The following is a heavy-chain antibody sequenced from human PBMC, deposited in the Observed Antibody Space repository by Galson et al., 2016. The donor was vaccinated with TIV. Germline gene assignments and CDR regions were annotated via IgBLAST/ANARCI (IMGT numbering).Heavy chain of an antibody. J-gene: IGHJ4*02. CDR2: IHWDGDK. Sequence: PALVKPTQTLTLTCTFSGFSLDTNGVGVGWIRQPPGKALEWLALIHWDGDKRYSPSLMSRLTISKDTSKNQVVLTLANVDPVDTATCYCAHRFRAWYVEFWSQGIIVTVSS. CDR1: GFSLDTNGVG. D-gene: IGHD6-13*01. V-gene: IGHV2-5*02. CDR3: AHRFRAWYVEF.